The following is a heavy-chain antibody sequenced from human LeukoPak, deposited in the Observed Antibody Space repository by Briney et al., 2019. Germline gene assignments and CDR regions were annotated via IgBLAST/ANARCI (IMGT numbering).Heavy chain of an antibody. Sequence: SETLSLTCAVYGGSFSGYYWSWIRQPPGKGLEWIGAINHSGSTNYNPSLKSRVTISVDTSKNQFSLKLSSVTAADTAVYYCAMSGYGPIDYWGQGTLVTVSS. CDR2: INHSGST. D-gene: IGHD5-12*01. J-gene: IGHJ4*02. CDR1: GGSFSGYY. V-gene: IGHV4-34*01. CDR3: AMSGYGPIDY.